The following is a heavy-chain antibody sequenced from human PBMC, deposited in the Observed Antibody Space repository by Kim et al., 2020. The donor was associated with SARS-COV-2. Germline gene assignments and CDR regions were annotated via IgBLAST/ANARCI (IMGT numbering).Heavy chain of an antibody. D-gene: IGHD3-10*01. J-gene: IGHJ4*02. CDR2: ISYDGSNK. CDR3: AREYYYGSGPDY. Sequence: GGSLRLSCAASGFTFSSYAMHWVRQAPGKGLEWVAVISYDGSNKYYADSVKGRFTISRDNSKNTLYLQMNSLRAEDTAVYYCAREYYYGSGPDYWGQGTLVTVSS. CDR1: GFTFSSYA. V-gene: IGHV3-30*04.